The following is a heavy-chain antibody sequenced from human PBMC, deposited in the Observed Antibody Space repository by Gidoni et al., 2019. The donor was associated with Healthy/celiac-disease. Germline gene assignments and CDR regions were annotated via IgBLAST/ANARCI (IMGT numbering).Heavy chain of an antibody. D-gene: IGHD4-17*01. CDR3: ARDWDYGDHVDAFDI. J-gene: IGHJ3*02. V-gene: IGHV1-69*01. CDR1: GGSFSSYA. CDR2: IIPIFGTI. Sequence: QVQLVQSGAEVKKPGSSVKVSCTASGGSFSSYAISWVRQAPGHGLEWMGGIIPIFGTINYEQKFQGRVTITADESTSTAYMELRSLRSQDTAVYYCARDWDYGDHVDAFDIWGQGTMVTVSS.